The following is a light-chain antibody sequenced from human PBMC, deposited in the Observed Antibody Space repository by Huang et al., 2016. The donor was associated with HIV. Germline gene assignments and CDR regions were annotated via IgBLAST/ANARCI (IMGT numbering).Light chain of an antibody. CDR2: AAS. J-gene: IGKJ4*01. Sequence: DIQMSQSPSSLSASVGDRVSITCRASQTISNYLHWYQQKPEKAPKLLIYAASTLQSGVPTRCRGRGSGAEFTLTISSLQPEDFATYYCQQSYTTPLTCGGGTKVEIK. V-gene: IGKV1-39*01. CDR3: QQSYTTPLT. CDR1: QTISNY.